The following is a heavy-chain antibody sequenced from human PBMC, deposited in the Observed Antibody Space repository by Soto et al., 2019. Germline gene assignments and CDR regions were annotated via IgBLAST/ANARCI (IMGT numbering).Heavy chain of an antibody. CDR1: GYTFTSYN. D-gene: IGHD2-8*01. CDR3: VRYGVAAAY. CDR2: MNPNSGTT. V-gene: IGHV1-8*01. J-gene: IGHJ4*01. Sequence: QVQLVQSGAEVKKPGASVRVSCKASGYTFTSYNINWVRQATGQGLEWLGWMNPNSGTTGYAQTFQDRITLTRDTSITTAYMELSSLRSDDTAVYFCVRYGVAAAYWGQGTQVTVSS.